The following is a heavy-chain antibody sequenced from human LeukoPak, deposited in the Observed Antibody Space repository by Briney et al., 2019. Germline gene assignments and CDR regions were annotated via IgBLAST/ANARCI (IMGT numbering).Heavy chain of an antibody. CDR1: GYIFTSYF. Sequence: GASVKVSCKASGYIFTSYFMHWVRQAPGQGLEWMGLINPSGGSTRYAQKFQGRVTMTRDTSASTVYMELSSLRSEDTAIYYCARIRDGYNDAYDIWGQGTVVTVPS. CDR3: ARIRDGYNDAYDI. D-gene: IGHD5-24*01. CDR2: INPSGGST. V-gene: IGHV1-46*01. J-gene: IGHJ3*02.